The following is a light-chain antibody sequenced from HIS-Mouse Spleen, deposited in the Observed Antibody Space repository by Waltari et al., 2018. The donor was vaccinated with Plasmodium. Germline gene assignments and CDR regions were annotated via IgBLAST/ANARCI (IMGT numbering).Light chain of an antibody. Sequence: ELVMTQSPANLSVSPGERATLSCRASQSVSSNLAWYQQKPGQAPRLLIYGASTRATGIPARFSGSGSGTEFTLTISSLQSEDFAVYYCQQYNNWSFTFGPGTKVDIK. V-gene: IGKV3-15*01. CDR2: GAS. CDR3: QQYNNWSFT. J-gene: IGKJ3*01. CDR1: QSVSSN.